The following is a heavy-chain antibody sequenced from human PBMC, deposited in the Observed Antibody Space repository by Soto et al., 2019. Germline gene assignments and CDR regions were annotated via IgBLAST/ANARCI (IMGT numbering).Heavy chain of an antibody. D-gene: IGHD1-7*01. CDR1: GDSVSSNSAA. Sequence: LSQTLSLTCAISGDSVSSNSAAWNWIRQSPSRGLEWLGRTYYRSKWYNDYAVSVKSRITINPDTSKNQFSLQLNSVTPEDTVVNFCVRAWMELLRPTRGFDPWGQGTLVTVSS. V-gene: IGHV6-1*01. J-gene: IGHJ5*02. CDR3: VRAWMELLRPTRGFDP. CDR2: TYYRSKWYN.